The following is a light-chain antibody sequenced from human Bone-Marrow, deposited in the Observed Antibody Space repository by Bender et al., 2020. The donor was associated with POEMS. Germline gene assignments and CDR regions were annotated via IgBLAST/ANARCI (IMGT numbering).Light chain of an antibody. J-gene: IGLJ1*01. CDR1: SSDVGGYNY. Sequence: QSALTQPASVSGSPGQSITISCTGTSSDVGGYNYVSWYQQHPGKAPKVIIYDVSNRPSGVSDRFSGSKSGITASLTISGLQAEDEADYYCSSYTVISPLDYVFGSGTQVVVL. V-gene: IGLV2-14*03. CDR3: SSYTVISPLDYV. CDR2: DVS.